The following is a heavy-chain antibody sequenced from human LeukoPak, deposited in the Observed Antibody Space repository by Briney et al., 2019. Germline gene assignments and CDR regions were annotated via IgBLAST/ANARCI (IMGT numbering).Heavy chain of an antibody. J-gene: IGHJ4*02. CDR3: AKDRSLDGGNSNGYFDS. CDR1: GFTFSSYA. D-gene: IGHD4-23*01. CDR2: ISGSAGST. Sequence: PGGSLRLSCAASGFTFSSYAMNWVRQAPGKGLEWVSIISGSAGSTYYADSVKGRFTISRDNSKNTLSLQMNSLRAEDTAVYYCAKDRSLDGGNSNGYFDSWGQGTLVTVSS. V-gene: IGHV3-23*01.